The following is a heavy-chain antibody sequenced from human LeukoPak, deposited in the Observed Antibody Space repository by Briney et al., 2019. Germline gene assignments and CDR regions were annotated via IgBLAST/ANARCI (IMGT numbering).Heavy chain of an antibody. Sequence: SVKVSCKASGGTFSSNAISWVRQAPGQGLEWMGGIIPIFGTANYAQKFQGRVTITTDESTSTAYMELSSLRSEDTAVYYCAGDFWSGYYIEVEYYYYMDVWGKGTTVTVSS. D-gene: IGHD3-3*01. CDR3: AGDFWSGYYIEVEYYYYMDV. V-gene: IGHV1-69*05. CDR2: IIPIFGTA. J-gene: IGHJ6*03. CDR1: GGTFSSNA.